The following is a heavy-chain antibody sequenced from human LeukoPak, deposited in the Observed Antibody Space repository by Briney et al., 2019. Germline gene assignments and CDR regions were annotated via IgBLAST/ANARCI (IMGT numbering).Heavy chain of an antibody. V-gene: IGHV3-21*04. Sequence: GGSLRLSCAASGFTVSSNYMSWVRQAPGKGLEWVSSISSSSSYIYYADSVKGRFTISRDNAKNSLYLQMNSLRAEDTAVYYCARSRRGPDYYFDFWGQGALVTVSS. CDR1: GFTVSSNY. CDR2: ISSSSSYI. D-gene: IGHD3-10*01. CDR3: ARSRRGPDYYFDF. J-gene: IGHJ4*02.